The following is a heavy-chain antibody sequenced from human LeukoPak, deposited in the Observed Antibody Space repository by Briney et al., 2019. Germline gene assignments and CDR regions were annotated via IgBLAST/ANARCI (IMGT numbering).Heavy chain of an antibody. CDR2: ISDSGGST. V-gene: IGHV3-23*01. CDR3: AKVPYSDYGSGRPPFMDV. D-gene: IGHD3-10*01. J-gene: IGHJ6*02. Sequence: GGSLRLSCTASGFIFSNCAMSWVRQAPGKGLEWVSTISDSGGSTYYADSVKGRFTISRDNSKNTLYLQMTSLRAEDTAIHYCAKVPYSDYGSGRPPFMDVWGQGTAVVVSS. CDR1: GFIFSNCA.